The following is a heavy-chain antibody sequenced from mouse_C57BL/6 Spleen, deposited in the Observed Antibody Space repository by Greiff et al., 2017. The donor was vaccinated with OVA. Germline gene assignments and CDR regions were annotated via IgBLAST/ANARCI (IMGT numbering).Heavy chain of an antibody. D-gene: IGHD2-5*01. V-gene: IGHV14-4*01. J-gene: IGHJ3*01. Sequence: VQLQQSGAELVRPGASVKLSCTASGFNIKDDYMHWVKQRPEQGLEWIGWIDPENGDTEYASKFQGKATITADTSSNTAYLQLSSLTSEDTAVYYCTINYYSNFWGQGTLVTVSA. CDR3: TINYYSNF. CDR2: IDPENGDT. CDR1: GFNIKDDY.